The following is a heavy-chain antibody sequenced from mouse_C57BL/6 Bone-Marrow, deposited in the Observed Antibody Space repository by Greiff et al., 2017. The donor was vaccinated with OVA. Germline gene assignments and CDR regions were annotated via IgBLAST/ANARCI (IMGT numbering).Heavy chain of an antibody. D-gene: IGHD2-5*01. Sequence: EVQLQESGAELVRPGASVKLSCTASGFNIKDDYMHWVKQRPEQGLEWIGWIDPENGDTEYASKFQGKATITADTSSNTAYLQLSSLTSEGTAVYYCIPYSNYHGYRGQGTTLTGSS. V-gene: IGHV14-4*01. CDR2: IDPENGDT. J-gene: IGHJ2*01. CDR1: GFNIKDDY. CDR3: IPYSNYHGY.